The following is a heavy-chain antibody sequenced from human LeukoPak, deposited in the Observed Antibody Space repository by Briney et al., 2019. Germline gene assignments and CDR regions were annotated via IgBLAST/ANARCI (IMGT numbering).Heavy chain of an antibody. CDR3: ARPVTXXTEDAFDI. D-gene: IGHD3-10*01. CDR2: IIPILDIA. J-gene: IGHJ3*02. Sequence: SVKVSCKASGGTFSSYAISWVRQAPGQGLEWMGRIIPILDIANYAQNFQGRVTITADKSTSTAYMELSSLRSEDTAVYYCARPVTXXTEDAFDIWGQGTMVTV. CDR1: GGTFSSYA. V-gene: IGHV1-69*04.